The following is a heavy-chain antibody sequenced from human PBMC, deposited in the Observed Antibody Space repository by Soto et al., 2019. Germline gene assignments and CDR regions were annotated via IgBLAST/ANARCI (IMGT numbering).Heavy chain of an antibody. CDR1: GFTFSSNA. D-gene: IGHD1-26*01. Sequence: GGSLRLSFAASGFTFSSNAMSWVRQGPGKGLEWVSAISCSGDRAYYADSVKGRFTISRDNSKNTMYLQMNSLRAEDTAVYYCAKIVGVNTRXWGQGTQVTVSX. CDR2: ISCSGDRA. CDR3: AKIVGVNTRX. V-gene: IGHV3-23*01. J-gene: IGHJ4*02.